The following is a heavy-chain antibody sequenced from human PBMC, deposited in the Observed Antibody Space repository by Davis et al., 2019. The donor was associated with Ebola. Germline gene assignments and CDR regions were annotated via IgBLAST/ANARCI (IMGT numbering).Heavy chain of an antibody. J-gene: IGHJ4*02. CDR1: GGSFSGYY. CDR2: INHSGST. Sequence: SETLSLTCAVYGGSFSGYYWSWIRQPPGKGLEWIGEINHSGSTNYNPSLKSRVTISVDTSKNQFSLKLSPVTAADTAVYYCARSDIAVAGTEGFDYWGQGTLVTVSS. D-gene: IGHD6-19*01. CDR3: ARSDIAVAGTEGFDY. V-gene: IGHV4-34*01.